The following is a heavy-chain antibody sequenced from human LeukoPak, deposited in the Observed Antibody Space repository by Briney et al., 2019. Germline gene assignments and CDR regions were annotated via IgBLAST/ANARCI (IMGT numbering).Heavy chain of an antibody. V-gene: IGHV3-11*04. Sequence: TGGSLRLSCAASGFTFSDYYMSWIRQAPGKGLEWVSYISSSGSTIYYADSVKGRFTISRDNAKNSLFLQMNSLRAEDTALYYCARDTHYYGSGSPAFDIWGQGTMVTVSS. CDR2: ISSSGSTI. CDR1: GFTFSDYY. CDR3: ARDTHYYGSGSPAFDI. D-gene: IGHD3-10*01. J-gene: IGHJ3*02.